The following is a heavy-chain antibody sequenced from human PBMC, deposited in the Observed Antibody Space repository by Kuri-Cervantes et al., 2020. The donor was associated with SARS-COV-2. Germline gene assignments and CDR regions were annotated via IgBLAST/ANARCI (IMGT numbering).Heavy chain of an antibody. D-gene: IGHD1-14*01. J-gene: IGHJ6*02. CDR2: TSFDGDKT. CDR3: ARDRETTWYYGMDV. CDR1: GFRFGIHA. Sequence: GGSLRLSCKASGFRFGIHAMHWVRQAPGKGLEWLSFTSFDGDKTYYADSVRDRFTISRDNSENTVSLQMNSLRPEDTAVYYCARDRETTWYYGMDVWGQGTTVTVSS. V-gene: IGHV3-30-3*01.